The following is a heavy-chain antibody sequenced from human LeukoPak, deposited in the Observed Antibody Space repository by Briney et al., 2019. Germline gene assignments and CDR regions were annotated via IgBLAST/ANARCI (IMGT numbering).Heavy chain of an antibody. J-gene: IGHJ4*02. V-gene: IGHV4-30-2*05. CDR1: GGSISSGGYY. CDR3: ARYDSSGYLRRFDY. D-gene: IGHD3-22*01. Sequence: PSETLSLTCTVSGGSISSGGYYWSWIRQPPGKGLEWIGYIYHSGSTYYNPSLKSRVTISVDTSKNQFSLKLSSVTAADTAVYYCARYDSSGYLRRFDYWGQGTLVTVSS. CDR2: IYHSGST.